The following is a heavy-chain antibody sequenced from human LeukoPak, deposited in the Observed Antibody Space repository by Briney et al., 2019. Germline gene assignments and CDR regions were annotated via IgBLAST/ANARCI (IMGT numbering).Heavy chain of an antibody. J-gene: IGHJ3*02. D-gene: IGHD5-24*01. CDR3: ARDCRDGYNSHAYNDAFDI. V-gene: IGHV4-59*01. CDR2: IYYSGST. Sequence: SETLSLTCTVSGGSISSYYWSWIRQPPGKGLEWIGYIYYSGSTNYNPSLKSRVTISVDTSKNQFSLKLSPVTAADTAVYYCARDCRDGYNSHAYNDAFDIWGQGTMVTVSS. CDR1: GGSISSYY.